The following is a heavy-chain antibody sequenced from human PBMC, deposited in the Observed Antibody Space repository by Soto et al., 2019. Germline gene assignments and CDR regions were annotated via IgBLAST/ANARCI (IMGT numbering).Heavy chain of an antibody. Sequence: QVQVVQXGAEVKKPGSSVRVSCKASGGTSSSYAITWMRQAPGQGLEWMGGIIPILDTTDYAQKFQGRVTFTADESTSTVYMELSSLTSEDTAVYYCASGGTTVNRRFDFWGQGTLVTVSS. J-gene: IGHJ4*02. D-gene: IGHD4-4*01. CDR3: ASGGTTVNRRFDF. V-gene: IGHV1-69*01. CDR2: IIPILDTT. CDR1: GGTSSSYA.